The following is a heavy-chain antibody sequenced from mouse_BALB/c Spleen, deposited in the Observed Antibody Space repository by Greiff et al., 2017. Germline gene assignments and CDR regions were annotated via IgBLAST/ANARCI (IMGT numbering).Heavy chain of an antibody. D-gene: IGHD2-2*01. Sequence: EVKLVESGGGLVKPGGSLKLSCAASGFAFSSYDMSWVRQTPEKRLEWVAYISSGGGSTYYPDTVKGRFTISRDNAKNTLYLQMSSLKSEDTAMYYCARRGYDFDYWGQGTTLTVSS. V-gene: IGHV5-12-1*01. CDR3: ARRGYDFDY. J-gene: IGHJ2*01. CDR2: ISSGGGST. CDR1: GFAFSSYD.